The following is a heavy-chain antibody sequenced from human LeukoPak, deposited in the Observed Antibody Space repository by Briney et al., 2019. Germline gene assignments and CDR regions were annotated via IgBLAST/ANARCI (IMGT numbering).Heavy chain of an antibody. J-gene: IGHJ4*02. V-gene: IGHV4-59*01. D-gene: IGHD1-20*01. CDR2: IYYSGST. Sequence: SETLSLTCTVSGGSISSYYWSWIRQPPGKGLEWIGDIYYSGSTNYNPSLKSRVTISVDTSKNQFSLKLTSVTAADTAVYYCASQAYNWNYFDYWGQGTLVTVSS. CDR1: GGSISSYY. CDR3: ASQAYNWNYFDY.